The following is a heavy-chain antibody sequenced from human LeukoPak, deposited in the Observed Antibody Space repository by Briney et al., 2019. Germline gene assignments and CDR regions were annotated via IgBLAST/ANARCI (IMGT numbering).Heavy chain of an antibody. Sequence: SETLSLTCTVSGGSISSSSYYWSWIRQPPGKGLEWIGSIYYSGSTYYNPSLKSRVTISVDTSKNQFSLKLSSVTAADTAVYYCARVGVAVAGTFYLDYWGQGTLVTVSS. J-gene: IGHJ4*02. CDR3: ARVGVAVAGTFYLDY. D-gene: IGHD6-19*01. V-gene: IGHV4-39*01. CDR2: IYYSGST. CDR1: GGSISSSSYY.